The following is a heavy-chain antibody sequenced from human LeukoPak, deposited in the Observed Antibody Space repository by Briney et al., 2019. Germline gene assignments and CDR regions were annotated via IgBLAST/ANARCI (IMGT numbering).Heavy chain of an antibody. D-gene: IGHD6-19*01. CDR1: GGSISGYY. V-gene: IGHV4-59*01. J-gene: IGHJ2*01. CDR3: AREYVAVAGSRYFDL. Sequence: SETLSLTCTVSGGSISGYYWSWIRQPPGKGLEWIGYIYYSGSTNYNPSLKSRVTISVDTSKNQFSLKLSSVTAADTAVYYCAREYVAVAGSRYFDLWGRGTLVTVSS. CDR2: IYYSGST.